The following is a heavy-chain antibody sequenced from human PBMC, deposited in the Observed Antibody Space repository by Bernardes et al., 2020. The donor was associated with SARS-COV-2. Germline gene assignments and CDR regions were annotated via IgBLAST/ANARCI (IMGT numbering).Heavy chain of an antibody. J-gene: IGHJ4*02. CDR2: INPDGTTT. CDR3: ARDNNLNFDY. Sequence: GGSLTPSCAASGFTFGSYWLYWVRQPPGQGLMWVSLINPDGTTTNYVDSVRGRFTISRDYAKNTRYLQMNSLRVEDTAVYYCARDNNLNFDYWCQGDLVTVSS. V-gene: IGHV3-74*01. D-gene: IGHD1-20*01. CDR1: GFTFGSYW.